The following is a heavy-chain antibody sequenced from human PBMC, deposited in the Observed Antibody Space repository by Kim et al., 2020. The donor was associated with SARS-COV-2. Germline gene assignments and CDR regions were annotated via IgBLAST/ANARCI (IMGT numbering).Heavy chain of an antibody. CDR1: GFTFSNAW. D-gene: IGHD3-16*02. CDR3: TALDYVWGSYRYVDY. Sequence: GGSLRLSCAASGFTFSNAWMSWVRQAPGKGLEWVGRIKSKTDGGTTDYAAPVKGRFTISRDDSKNTLYLQMNSLKTEDTAVYYCTALDYVWGSYRYVDYWGQGTLVTVYS. CDR2: IKSKTDGGTT. V-gene: IGHV3-15*01. J-gene: IGHJ4*02.